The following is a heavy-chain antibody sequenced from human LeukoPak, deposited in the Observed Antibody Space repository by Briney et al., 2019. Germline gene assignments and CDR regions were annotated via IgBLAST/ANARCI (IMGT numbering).Heavy chain of an antibody. Sequence: ASVKVSCKASGYTFTSYGISWVRQAPGQGLEWMGWISAYNGNTNYAQKLQGRVTMTTDTSTSTAYMELRSLRSDDTAVYYCARPVVPAARGYYYYYMDVWGKGTTVTVSS. CDR1: GYTFTSYG. CDR2: ISAYNGNT. V-gene: IGHV1-18*01. CDR3: ARPVVPAARGYYYYYMDV. D-gene: IGHD2-2*01. J-gene: IGHJ6*03.